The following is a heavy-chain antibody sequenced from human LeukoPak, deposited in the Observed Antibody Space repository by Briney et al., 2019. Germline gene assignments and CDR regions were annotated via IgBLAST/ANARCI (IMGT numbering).Heavy chain of an antibody. CDR2: ISSSGRGT. V-gene: IGHV3-23*01. CDR3: AKGVVPVIAMNCFDN. D-gene: IGHD2-21*01. CDR1: ASTFRTYG. J-gene: IGHJ4*02. Sequence: GGSLRLSCAASASTFRTYGLSWVRQAPGKGLEWVSGISSSGRGTYYVNSVKGRFTISRDNSKNTLYLQMNSLRAEDTAVYYCAKGVVPVIAMNCFDNWGQGTLVTVSS.